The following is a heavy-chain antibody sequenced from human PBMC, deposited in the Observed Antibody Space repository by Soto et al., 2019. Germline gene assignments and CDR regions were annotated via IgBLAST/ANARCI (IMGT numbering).Heavy chain of an antibody. D-gene: IGHD1-26*01. V-gene: IGHV1-46*01. CDR3: ARDRYGGSYYASSQTPYYYYGMDV. CDR2: INPSGGST. CDR1: GYTFTSYY. J-gene: IGHJ6*02. Sequence: ASVKVSCKASGYTFTSYYMHWVRQAPGQGLEWMGIINPSGGSTSYAQKFQGRVTMTRDTSTSTVYMELSSLRSEDTAVYYCARDRYGGSYYASSQTPYYYYGMDVWGQGTTVTVSS.